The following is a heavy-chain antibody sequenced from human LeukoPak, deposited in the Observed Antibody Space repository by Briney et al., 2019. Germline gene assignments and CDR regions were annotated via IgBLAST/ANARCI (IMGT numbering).Heavy chain of an antibody. Sequence: GGSLRLSCAASGFTFSSYSMNWVRQAPGKGLEWVSCISSSSSYIYYADSVKGRFTISRDNAKNSLYLQMNSLRAEDMALYYCAKSSSSWSTGGDAFDIWGQGTMVTVSS. CDR2: ISSSSSYI. J-gene: IGHJ3*02. V-gene: IGHV3-21*04. CDR1: GFTFSSYS. D-gene: IGHD6-13*01. CDR3: AKSSSSWSTGGDAFDI.